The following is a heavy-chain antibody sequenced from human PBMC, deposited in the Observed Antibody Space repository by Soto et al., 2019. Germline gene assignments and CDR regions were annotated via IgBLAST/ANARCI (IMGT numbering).Heavy chain of an antibody. D-gene: IGHD2-2*01. CDR2: ISAYNGNT. J-gene: IGHJ6*02. CDR1: GYTFTSYG. CDR3: AAGLGYCSSTSCSLQYYYYYGMDV. Sequence: EASVKVSCKASGYTFTSYGISWVRQAPGQGLEWMGWISAYNGNTNYAQKLQERVTMTRDTSTSTAYMELSSLRSEDTAVYYCAAGLGYCSSTSCSLQYYYYYGMDVWGQGTTVTVSS. V-gene: IGHV1-18*01.